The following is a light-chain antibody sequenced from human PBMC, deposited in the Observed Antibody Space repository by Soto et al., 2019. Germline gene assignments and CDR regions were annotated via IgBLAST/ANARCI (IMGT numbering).Light chain of an antibody. Sequence: QSVLTQPPSVSAAPGEAVTISCSGSSSNIGNNYVSWYQQVPGTAPRLLIYDNNKQSSGIPDRFSGSKSGTSATLGITGLQTGDEADYYCSSYTSSSTLFFGTGTKLTVL. CDR1: SSNIGNNY. CDR3: SSYTSSSTLF. J-gene: IGLJ1*01. CDR2: DNN. V-gene: IGLV1-51*01.